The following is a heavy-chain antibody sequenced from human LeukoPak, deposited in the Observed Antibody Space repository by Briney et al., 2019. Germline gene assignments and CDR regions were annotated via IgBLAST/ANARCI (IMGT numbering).Heavy chain of an antibody. CDR1: GGSISSYY. CDR2: IYYSGST. V-gene: IGHV4-59*01. J-gene: IGHJ4*02. Sequence: SETLSLTCTVSGGSISSYYWRWIRQPPGKGLEWIGYIYYSGSTNYNPSLKSRVTISVDTSKNQFSLKLTSVTAADTAVYYCARDLNPYDSSGYYGYWGQGTLVTVSS. D-gene: IGHD3-22*01. CDR3: ARDLNPYDSSGYYGY.